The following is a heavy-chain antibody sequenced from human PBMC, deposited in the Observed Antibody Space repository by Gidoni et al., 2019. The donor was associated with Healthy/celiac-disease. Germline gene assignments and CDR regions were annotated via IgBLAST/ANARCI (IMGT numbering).Heavy chain of an antibody. V-gene: IGHV3-66*02. CDR1: GFTVSSNY. Sequence: EVQLVESGGGLVQPGGSLRLSCAAAGFTVSSNYMSWVRQAPGKGLEWVSVIYSGGSTYYADSVKGRFTISRDNSKNTLYLQMNSLRAEDTAVYYCARDLSSGWYEDYWGQGTLVTVSS. D-gene: IGHD6-19*01. CDR3: ARDLSSGWYEDY. CDR2: IYSGGST. J-gene: IGHJ4*02.